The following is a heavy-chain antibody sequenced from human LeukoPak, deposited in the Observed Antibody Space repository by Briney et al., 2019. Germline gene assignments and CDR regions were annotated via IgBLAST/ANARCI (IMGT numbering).Heavy chain of an antibody. V-gene: IGHV1-18*01. CDR3: ARDPSNTSGWYIYFDY. J-gene: IGHJ4*02. Sequence: ASVTVSCKASGYTFNRHGISWARQAPGQGLEWMGWISAYNGDTKYSQKFQGRVTLTIDTSTSTAYMELRSLTSDDTAMYYCARDPSNTSGWYIYFDYWGQGTLVTVSS. D-gene: IGHD6-19*01. CDR2: ISAYNGDT. CDR1: GYTFNRHG.